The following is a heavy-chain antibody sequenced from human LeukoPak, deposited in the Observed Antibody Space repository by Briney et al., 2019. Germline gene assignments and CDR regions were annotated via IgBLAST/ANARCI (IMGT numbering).Heavy chain of an antibody. CDR3: ARSQTNYYDSSGIDAFDI. Sequence: PSETLSLTCTVSGYSISSGYYWGWIRQPPGKGLEWIGSIYHSGSTYYNPSLKSRVTISVDTSKNQFSLKLSSVTAADTAVYYCARSQTNYYDSSGIDAFDIWGQGTMVTVSS. CDR2: IYHSGST. CDR1: GYSISSGYY. J-gene: IGHJ3*02. D-gene: IGHD3-22*01. V-gene: IGHV4-38-2*02.